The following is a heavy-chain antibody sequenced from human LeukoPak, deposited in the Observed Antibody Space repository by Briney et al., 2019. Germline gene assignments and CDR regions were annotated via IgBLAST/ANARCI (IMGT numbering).Heavy chain of an antibody. Sequence: GGSLRLSCAASGFTFSSYSMNWVRQAPGKGLEWVSSISSSSSYIYYADSVKGRFTISRDNAKNSLYLQMNSLRAEDTAVYYCARDLTRYSYGDYWGQGTLVTVSS. CDR1: GFTFSSYS. J-gene: IGHJ4*02. V-gene: IGHV3-21*01. D-gene: IGHD5-18*01. CDR2: ISSSSSYI. CDR3: ARDLTRYSYGDY.